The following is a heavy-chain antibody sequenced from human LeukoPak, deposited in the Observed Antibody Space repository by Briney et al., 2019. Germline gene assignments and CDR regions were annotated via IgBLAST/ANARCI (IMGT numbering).Heavy chain of an antibody. V-gene: IGHV3-30*02. Sequence: GGSLRLSCVGSGFTFSTYWMSWVRQAPGKGLEWVAFIRYDGSNKYYADSVKGRFTISRDNSKNTLYLQMNSLRAEDTAVFYCTKGSKALIITRDHYMDVWGKGTTVTISS. CDR3: TKGSKALIITRDHYMDV. D-gene: IGHD3-3*01. J-gene: IGHJ6*03. CDR1: GFTFSTYW. CDR2: IRYDGSNK.